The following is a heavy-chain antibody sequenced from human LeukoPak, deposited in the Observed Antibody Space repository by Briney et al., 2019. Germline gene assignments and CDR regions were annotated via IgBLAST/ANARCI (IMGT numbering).Heavy chain of an antibody. D-gene: IGHD7-27*01. CDR1: GGSFSGYY. Sequence: SETLSLTCAVYGGSFSGYYWSWIRQPPGKGLEWIGYIYYSGSTNYNPSLKSRVTISVDTSKNQFSLKLSYVTAADTAVYFCARESSWGNFDYWGQGTLVTVSS. J-gene: IGHJ4*02. CDR2: IYYSGST. V-gene: IGHV4-59*01. CDR3: ARESSWGNFDY.